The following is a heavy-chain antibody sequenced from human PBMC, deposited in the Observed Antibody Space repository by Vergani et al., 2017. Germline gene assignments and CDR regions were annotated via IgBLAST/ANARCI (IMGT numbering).Heavy chain of an antibody. CDR3: AGDVFYYASSGYYSGFFDY. CDR2: ISSSSSYI. Sequence: VQLVESGGGLVKPGGSLRLSCAASGFTFSSYSMNWVRQAPGKGLEWVSSISSSSSYIYYADSVKGRFTISRDNAKNSLYLQINSLRAEDTAVYYCAGDVFYYASSGYYSGFFDYWGQRTLVTVSS. D-gene: IGHD3-22*01. V-gene: IGHV3-21*01. J-gene: IGHJ4*02. CDR1: GFTFSSYS.